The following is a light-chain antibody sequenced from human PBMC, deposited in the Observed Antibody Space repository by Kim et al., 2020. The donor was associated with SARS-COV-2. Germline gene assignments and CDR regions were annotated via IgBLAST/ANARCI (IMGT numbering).Light chain of an antibody. CDR2: DAS. Sequence: VTSTRRASMSVSNYLAWYQHKPGKAPKLLVYDASSLEGGVPSRFSGSGSGTELTLTITSLQPDDFATYYCHQYGSSPWSFGQGTKVDIK. V-gene: IGKV1-5*01. CDR3: HQYGSSPWS. CDR1: MSVSNY. J-gene: IGKJ1*01.